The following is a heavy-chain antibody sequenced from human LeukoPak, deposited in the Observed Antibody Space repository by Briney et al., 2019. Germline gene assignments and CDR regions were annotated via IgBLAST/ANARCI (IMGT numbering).Heavy chain of an antibody. D-gene: IGHD3-16*02. CDR3: ARDLRMITFGGVIAQGDY. Sequence: PGGSLRLSCAASGCTVSSNYMSWVRQAPGKGLEWVSVIYSGGSTYYADSVKGRFTISRDNSKNTLYLQMNSLRAEDTAVYYCARDLRMITFGGVIAQGDYWGQGTLVTVSS. CDR1: GCTVSSNY. CDR2: IYSGGST. V-gene: IGHV3-66*02. J-gene: IGHJ4*02.